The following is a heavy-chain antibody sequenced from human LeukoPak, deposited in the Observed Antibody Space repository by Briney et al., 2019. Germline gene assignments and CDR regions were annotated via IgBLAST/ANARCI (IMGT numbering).Heavy chain of an antibody. D-gene: IGHD2-15*01. CDR3: ARIYCSGGSCYSDAFDI. J-gene: IGHJ3*02. CDR1: GGSISGSSYY. Sequence: PSETLSLTCTVSGGSISGSSYYWGWIRELPGKELEWIGSLYYSGSTYYNPSLKSRVTISVDTSKNQFSLKLSSVTAADTAVYYCARIYCSGGSCYSDAFDIWGQGTMVTVSS. V-gene: IGHV4-39*01. CDR2: LYYSGST.